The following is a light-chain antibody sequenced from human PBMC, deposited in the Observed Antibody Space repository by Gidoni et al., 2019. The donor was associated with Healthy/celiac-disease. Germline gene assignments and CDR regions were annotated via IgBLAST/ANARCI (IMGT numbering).Light chain of an antibody. CDR2: RNN. CDR3: AALDDSLSGHVV. Sequence: QSVLTQPPSASGPPGPRVTLPCSGSSSHIGSNYVYWYQQLPGTAPKLLIYRNNQRPSGVPDRFSGSKSGTSASLAISGLRSEDEADYYCAALDDSLSGHVVFGGGTKLAVL. V-gene: IGLV1-47*01. J-gene: IGLJ2*01. CDR1: SSHIGSNY.